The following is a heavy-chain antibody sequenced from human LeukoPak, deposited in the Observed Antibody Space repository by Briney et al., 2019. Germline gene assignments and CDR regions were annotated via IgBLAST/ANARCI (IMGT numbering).Heavy chain of an antibody. CDR2: ISYDGSNK. CDR1: GFTFSGYA. CDR3: ARNGIYQLHWVWFDP. D-gene: IGHD2-2*01. V-gene: IGHV3-30-3*01. J-gene: IGHJ5*02. Sequence: GGSLRLSCAASGFTFSGYAMHWVRQAPGKGLEWVAVISYDGSNKYYADSVKGRFTISRGNSKNTLYLQMNSLRAEDTAVYYCARNGIYQLHWVWFDPWGQGTLVTVSS.